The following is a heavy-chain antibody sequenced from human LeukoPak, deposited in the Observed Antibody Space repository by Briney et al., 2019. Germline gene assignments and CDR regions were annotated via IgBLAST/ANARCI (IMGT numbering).Heavy chain of an antibody. Sequence: ASVKVSCKASGYTFTSYDINWVRQATGQGLEGMGWMNPNSGNTGYAQKFQGRVTITRNTSISTAYMELSSLRSEDTAVYYCARGPRVILRWFARHNWIDPWGQGTLVTVSS. CDR1: GYTFTSYD. J-gene: IGHJ5*02. V-gene: IGHV1-8*03. D-gene: IGHD4-23*01. CDR3: ARGPRVILRWFARHNWIDP. CDR2: MNPNSGNT.